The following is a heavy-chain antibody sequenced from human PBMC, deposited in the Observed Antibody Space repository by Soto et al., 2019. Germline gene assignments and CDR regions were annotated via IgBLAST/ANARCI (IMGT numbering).Heavy chain of an antibody. CDR3: ATAPFGELLPNFDY. D-gene: IGHD3-10*01. V-gene: IGHV1-24*01. CDR1: GYTLTELS. J-gene: IGHJ4*02. CDR2: FDPEDGET. Sequence: ASVKVSCKVSGYTLTELSMHWVRQAPGKGLEWMGGFDPEDGETIYAQKFQGRVTMTEDTSTDTAYMELSSLRSEDTAVYYCATAPFGELLPNFDYWGQGTLVTSPQ.